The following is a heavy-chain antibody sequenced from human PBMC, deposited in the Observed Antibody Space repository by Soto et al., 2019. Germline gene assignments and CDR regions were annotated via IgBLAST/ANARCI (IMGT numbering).Heavy chain of an antibody. V-gene: IGHV3-72*01. D-gene: IGHD3-10*01. CDR2: SRNKAMSYTT. CDR3: SRDASGDY. Sequence: EVQLVESGGGLVQPGGSLRLSCAVSGFIFSDHYMDWVRQAPGKGLEWVGRSRNKAMSYTTDYAASVKGRFTVSRDDSESSLYLQMNSLSTDDPPVYYCSRDASGDYWGQGTLVTVSS. CDR1: GFIFSDHY. J-gene: IGHJ4*02.